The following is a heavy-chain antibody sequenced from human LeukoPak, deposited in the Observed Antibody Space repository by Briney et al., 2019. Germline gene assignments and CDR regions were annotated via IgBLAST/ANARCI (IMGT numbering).Heavy chain of an antibody. J-gene: IGHJ4*02. CDR1: GFTSSDHY. D-gene: IGHD2-15*01. Sequence: PGGSLRLSCAASGFTSSDHYMDWVRQAPGKGLEWVGRTRNKLNSYTTKYAASVEGRFTISRDASKNLVYLQLNSLKTEDTAVYYCARAGYCGAGTCYSDYYDYWGQGTLVTVPS. V-gene: IGHV3-72*01. CDR3: ARAGYCGAGTCYSDYYDY. CDR2: TRNKLNSYTT.